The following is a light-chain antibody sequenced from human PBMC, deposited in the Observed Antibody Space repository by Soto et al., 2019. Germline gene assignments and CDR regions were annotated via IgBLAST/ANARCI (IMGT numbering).Light chain of an antibody. CDR3: QQYNNWPPTWT. V-gene: IGKV3-15*01. CDR1: QSVSNN. CDR2: AVS. Sequence: EIVMTQSPATLSVSPGERATLSCRASQSVSNNLAWYQQKPGQAPRLLIYAVSSRPAGIPARFSGSGSGTEFTLTINSLQSEDFAVYYCQQYNNWPPTWTFGQGTKVDI. J-gene: IGKJ1*01.